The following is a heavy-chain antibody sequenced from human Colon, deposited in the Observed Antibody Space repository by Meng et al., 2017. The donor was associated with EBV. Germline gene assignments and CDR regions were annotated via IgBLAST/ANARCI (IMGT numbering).Heavy chain of an antibody. Sequence: QGRGPGLVKPPGTLSLTCAVSGGAFSSRNWWSWVRQPPGKGLGWIGEIYHSGSTNYNPSLKSRVTISVDESKNQFSLRLSSVTAADTAVYYCARVGAYCGGDCYHPRWGQGTLVTVS. CDR3: ARVGAYCGGDCYHPR. D-gene: IGHD2-21*02. CDR2: IYHSGST. J-gene: IGHJ4*02. CDR1: GGAFSSRNW. V-gene: IGHV4-4*03.